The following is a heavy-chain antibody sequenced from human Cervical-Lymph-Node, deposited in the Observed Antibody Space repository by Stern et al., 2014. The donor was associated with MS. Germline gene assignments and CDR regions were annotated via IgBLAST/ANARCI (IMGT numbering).Heavy chain of an antibody. D-gene: IGHD5-24*01. CDR1: GFTFSSYS. J-gene: IGHJ4*02. Sequence: VQLMQSGGALIHPGGSLGLSCAASGFTFSSYSMSWVRQAPGKGLEWVSHISSGGSTIYYADSVRGRFTISRDNDKGSLHLQMNSLRGEDTAVYYCARGLQLDYWGQGTPVTVSS. CDR3: ARGLQLDY. V-gene: IGHV3-48*01. CDR2: ISSGGSTI.